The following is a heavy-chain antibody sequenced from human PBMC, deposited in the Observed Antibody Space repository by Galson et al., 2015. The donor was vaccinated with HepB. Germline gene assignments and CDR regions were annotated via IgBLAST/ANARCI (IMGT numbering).Heavy chain of an antibody. J-gene: IGHJ4*02. CDR1: GFTFSSYG. D-gene: IGHD2-2*01. Sequence: SLRLSCAASGFTFSSYGMHWVRQAPGKGLEWVAVISYDGSNKYYADSVKGRFTISRDNSKNTLYLQMNSLRAEDTAVYYCAKDQLVPAAKGIYYFDYWGQGTLVTVSS. CDR3: AKDQLVPAAKGIYYFDY. V-gene: IGHV3-30*18. CDR2: ISYDGSNK.